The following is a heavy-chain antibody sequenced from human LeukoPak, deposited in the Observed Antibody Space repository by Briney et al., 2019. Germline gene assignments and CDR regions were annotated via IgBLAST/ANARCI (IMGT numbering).Heavy chain of an antibody. CDR3: ARWGVWGSHRPIDH. J-gene: IGHJ4*02. D-gene: IGHD3-16*02. Sequence: GGSLRLSCAASGFTLSSYWMHWVRQAPGKGLVWVSRINSDGSSTSYADSVKGRFTISRDNAKNTLHLQMNSLRVEDTAVYYCARWGVWGSHRPIDHWGQGTLVTVSS. CDR2: INSDGSST. V-gene: IGHV3-74*01. CDR1: GFTLSSYW.